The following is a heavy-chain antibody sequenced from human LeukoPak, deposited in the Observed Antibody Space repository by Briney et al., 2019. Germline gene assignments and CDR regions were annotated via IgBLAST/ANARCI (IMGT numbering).Heavy chain of an antibody. CDR1: GYTFTGYY. D-gene: IGHD3-22*01. V-gene: IGHV1-2*02. CDR2: INPNSGGT. J-gene: IGHJ1*01. Sequence: GASVKVSCKASGYTFTGYYMHWVRQAPGQGLEWMRWINPNSGGTNYAQKFQGRVTMTRDTSISTAYMELSRLRSDDTAVYYCARDSFYYDSSGYYPPSTAEYFQHWGQGTLVTVSS. CDR3: ARDSFYYDSSGYYPPSTAEYFQH.